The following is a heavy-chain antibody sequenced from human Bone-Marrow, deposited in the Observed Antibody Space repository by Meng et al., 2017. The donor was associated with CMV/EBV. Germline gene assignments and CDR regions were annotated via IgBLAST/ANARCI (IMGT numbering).Heavy chain of an antibody. J-gene: IGHJ4*02. D-gene: IGHD3-10*01. V-gene: IGHV1-69*05. Sequence: SVKVSCKASGGTFSGYAISWVRQAPGQGLEWMGGIIPIFGTANFAQKFQGRVTITTDESTSTAYMELSSLRSEDTAVDYCAISRGASRDYWGQGTLVTVSS. CDR1: GGTFSGYA. CDR2: IIPIFGTA. CDR3: AISRGASRDY.